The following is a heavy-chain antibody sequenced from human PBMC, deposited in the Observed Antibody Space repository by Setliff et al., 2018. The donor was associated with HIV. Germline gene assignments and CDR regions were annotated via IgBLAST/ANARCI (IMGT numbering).Heavy chain of an antibody. V-gene: IGHV4-34*01. J-gene: IGHJ4*02. Sequence: SETLSLTCAVYGGSFSGYYWTWIRQPPGKGLEWIGEVNHSGSTNYNPSLKSRVTISVDTSKNQFSLRLSSVTAADTAVYYCARGRRITMIRGIIPFTYWGQGTLVTVSS. CDR1: GGSFSGYY. CDR3: ARGRRITMIRGIIPFTY. D-gene: IGHD3-10*01. CDR2: VNHSGST.